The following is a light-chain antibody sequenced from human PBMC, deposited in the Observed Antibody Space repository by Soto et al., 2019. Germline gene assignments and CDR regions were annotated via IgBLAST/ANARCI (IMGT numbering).Light chain of an antibody. CDR3: SSYAGSRYV. J-gene: IGLJ1*01. CDR1: SSDVGGYNY. Sequence: QSVLPHPPSASWSPGHSVTISCTGTSSDVGGYNYVSWYQQHPGKAPKLMIYEVSKRPSGVPDRFSGSKSGNTASLTVSGLQAEDEADYYCSSYAGSRYVFGTGTKVTVL. CDR2: EVS. V-gene: IGLV2-8*01.